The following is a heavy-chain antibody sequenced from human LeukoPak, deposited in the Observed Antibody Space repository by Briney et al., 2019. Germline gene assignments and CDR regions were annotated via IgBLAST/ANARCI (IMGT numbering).Heavy chain of an antibody. CDR2: VSPNSGGT. V-gene: IGHV1-2*02. CDR1: GYDFTMYY. Sequence: APVKVSCKASGYDFTMYYMHWVRQAPGQGLEWMGWVSPNSGGTNYAQKFQGRVTMTRDTAISTAYMELSSLRSDDTAVYYCWADGYTSASYWGQGTLVTVSS. J-gene: IGHJ4*02. D-gene: IGHD5-18*01. CDR3: WADGYTSASY.